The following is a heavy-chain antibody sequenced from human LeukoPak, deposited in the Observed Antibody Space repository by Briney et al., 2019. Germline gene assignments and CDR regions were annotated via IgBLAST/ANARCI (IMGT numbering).Heavy chain of an antibody. CDR2: INPRGSGT. J-gene: IGHJ4*02. Sequence: ASVKVSCKASGYTFTGYYMHWVRQAPGQGLEWMGWINPRGSGTNYAQKFQGRVTMTRDRSITTGYMELNRLRSDDTAVYFCASEKVGAPEYWGQGTLVTVTS. CDR1: GYTFTGYY. D-gene: IGHD1-26*01. CDR3: ASEKVGAPEY. V-gene: IGHV1-2*02.